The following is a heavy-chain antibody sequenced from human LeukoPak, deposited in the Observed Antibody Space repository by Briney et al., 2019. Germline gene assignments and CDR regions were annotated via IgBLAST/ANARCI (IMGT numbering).Heavy chain of an antibody. Sequence: GSLRLSCAASGFTFSSYAMSWVRQAPGKGLEWVSTISGSGGRTYYADSVKGRFTISRDNSKNTLYLQMNSLRAEDTAIYYCAKAVYRFGIEYYFDCWGQGTLVTVSS. CDR1: GFTFSSYA. CDR2: ISGSGGRT. V-gene: IGHV3-23*01. CDR3: AKAVYRFGIEYYFDC. J-gene: IGHJ4*02. D-gene: IGHD5-18*01.